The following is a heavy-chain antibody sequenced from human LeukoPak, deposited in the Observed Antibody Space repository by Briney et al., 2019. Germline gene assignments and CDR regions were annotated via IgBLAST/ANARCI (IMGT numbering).Heavy chain of an antibody. V-gene: IGHV4-4*07. CDR3: ARKTTGAGTARPFDY. J-gene: IGHJ4*02. CDR1: GGSISNFY. CDR2: IYTSGST. D-gene: IGHD6-13*01. Sequence: PSETLSLTCTVSGGSISNFYCSWIRQPAGKTLEWIGRIYTSGSTNYNPSLKSRVTMSVDTSKNQFSLKLSSVTAADTAVYFCARKTTGAGTARPFDYWGQGTLVTVSS.